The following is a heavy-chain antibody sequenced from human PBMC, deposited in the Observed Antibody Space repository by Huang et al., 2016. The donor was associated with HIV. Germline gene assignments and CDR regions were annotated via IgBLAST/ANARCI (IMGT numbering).Heavy chain of an antibody. V-gene: IGHV3-9*03. J-gene: IGHJ3*02. CDR3: AKFSSYYDAFDI. CDR2: ISWNSGNI. Sequence: QPGRSLRLSCAASGFTFDDYAMHWVRQAPGKGLEWVSGISWNSGNIDYADSVKGRFTISRDNAKNSLYLQMNSLRAEDMALYYCAKFSSYYDAFDIWGQETMVTVSS. CDR1: GFTFDDYA. D-gene: IGHD3-10*01.